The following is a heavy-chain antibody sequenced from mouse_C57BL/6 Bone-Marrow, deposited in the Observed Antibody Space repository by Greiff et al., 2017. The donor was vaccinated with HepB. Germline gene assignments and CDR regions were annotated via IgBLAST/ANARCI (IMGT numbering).Heavy chain of an antibody. CDR1: GYTFTSYW. J-gene: IGHJ3*01. CDR3: ARGYIYGNCLWFAY. Sequence: QVQLQQPGAELVKPGASVKLSCKASGYTFTSYWITWVKQRPGQGLEWIGDIYPGSGRTNYNEKFKSKATLTVDTSYSTGYMQLSSLTSEDSAVYYCARGYIYGNCLWFAYWGQGTLVTVSA. V-gene: IGHV1-55*01. D-gene: IGHD2-1*01. CDR2: IYPGSGRT.